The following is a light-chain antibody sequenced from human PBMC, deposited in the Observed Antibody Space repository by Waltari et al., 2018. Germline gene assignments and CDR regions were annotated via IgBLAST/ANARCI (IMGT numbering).Light chain of an antibody. J-gene: IGKJ2*01. CDR2: GAS. Sequence: EIVLTQSPGTLSLSPGERATLSCRASQSLTRRYLAWYQQKPGQAPRRLIYGASSRAAGIPDRCSGSGSGTDFTLTISRLEPEDFAVYYCQQYGSSVMYTFGQGTKLEIK. V-gene: IGKV3-20*01. CDR1: QSLTRRY. CDR3: QQYGSSVMYT.